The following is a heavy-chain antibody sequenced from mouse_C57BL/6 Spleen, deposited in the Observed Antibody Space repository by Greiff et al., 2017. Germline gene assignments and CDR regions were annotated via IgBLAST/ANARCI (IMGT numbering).Heavy chain of an antibody. D-gene: IGHD2-10*01. J-gene: IGHJ1*03. CDR1: GYTFTSYW. V-gene: IGHV1-64*01. Sequence: VQLQQPGAELVKPGASVKLSCKASGYTFTSYWMHWVKQRPGQGLEWIGMIHPNSGSTNYNEKFKSKATLTVDKSSSTAYMQLSSLTSEDSAVYYCARSYYCNCRGYWYFDVWGTGTTVTVSS. CDR2: IHPNSGST. CDR3: ARSYYCNCRGYWYFDV.